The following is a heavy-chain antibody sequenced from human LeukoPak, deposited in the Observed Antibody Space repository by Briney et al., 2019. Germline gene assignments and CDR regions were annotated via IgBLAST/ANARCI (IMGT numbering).Heavy chain of an antibody. Sequence: GGPLRLSCAASGFPFSDYYMSWIREAPGEGVEWVSYICDSGRTIYHADSVKGRFTISRDNAKNSVYLQMNNLRAEDTAVYYCARDRLGDYDHSGYYDKWGQGTLVTVSS. D-gene: IGHD3-22*01. CDR3: ARDRLGDYDHSGYYDK. CDR2: ICDSGRTI. V-gene: IGHV3-11*01. J-gene: IGHJ4*02. CDR1: GFPFSDYY.